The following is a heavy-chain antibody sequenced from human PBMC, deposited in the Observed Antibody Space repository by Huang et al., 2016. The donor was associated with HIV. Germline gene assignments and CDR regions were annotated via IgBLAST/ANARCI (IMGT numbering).Heavy chain of an antibody. J-gene: IGHJ4*02. V-gene: IGHV4-61*09. CDR1: GGPISSGNYF. D-gene: IGHD3-10*01. CDR2: IYTGGNTIHSPTLRSGST. Sequence: QVQLQESGPRLVKPSQTLSLTCTVSGGPISSGNYFWSWIRQPVGSGLEWIGHIYTGGNTIHSPTLRSGSTSDSPSRRSRVTISVDMSMNLFFLNLTSVTAADTAVYYCARGFSRSFEHYFDSWGQGTLVTVSS. CDR3: ARGFSRSFEHYFDS.